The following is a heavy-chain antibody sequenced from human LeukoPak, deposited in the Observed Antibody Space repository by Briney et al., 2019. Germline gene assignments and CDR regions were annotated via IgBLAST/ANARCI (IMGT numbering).Heavy chain of an antibody. Sequence: SETLSLTCAVYGGSFSGYYWSWIRQPPGKGLEWIEEINHSGSTNYNPSLKSRVTISVDTSKNQFSLKLSSVTAADTAVYYCARGYDYICGSYRYTGDQFDYWGQGTLVTISS. CDR1: GGSFSGYY. CDR2: INHSGST. J-gene: IGHJ4*02. D-gene: IGHD3-16*02. CDR3: ARGYDYICGSYRYTGDQFDY. V-gene: IGHV4-34*01.